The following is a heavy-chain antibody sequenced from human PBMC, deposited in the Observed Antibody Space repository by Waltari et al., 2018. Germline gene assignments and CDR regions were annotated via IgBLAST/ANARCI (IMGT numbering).Heavy chain of an antibody. CDR2: INHRGRT. V-gene: IGHV4-34*01. D-gene: IGHD3-10*01. CDR1: GGPLSSYF. Sequence: QVQLQQWGAGLLKPSETLSLSCAVYGGPLSSYFWSWIRRSPRKGLEWIGEINHRGRTNYNPSLRGRVTISVDTSKNQFSLKLSSVTAADTAVYYCVRGAFEFYSSSFGKGGWFDPWGQGTPVTVSS. J-gene: IGHJ5*02. CDR3: VRGAFEFYSSSFGKGGWFDP.